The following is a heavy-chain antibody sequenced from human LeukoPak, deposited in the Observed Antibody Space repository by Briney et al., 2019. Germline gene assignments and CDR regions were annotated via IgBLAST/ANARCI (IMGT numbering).Heavy chain of an antibody. CDR1: GFTVSSNY. J-gene: IGHJ4*02. CDR3: AETRGYSGYDHIDS. D-gene: IGHD5-12*01. Sequence: GGSLRLSCAASGFTVSSNYMSWVRQAPGKGLEWVSLVYSAGTTYYADSVKGRFTISRDNSRNSLLLQMNNPRAEDTAVYYCAETRGYSGYDHIDSWGQGTLVTVSS. V-gene: IGHV3-66*01. CDR2: VYSAGTT.